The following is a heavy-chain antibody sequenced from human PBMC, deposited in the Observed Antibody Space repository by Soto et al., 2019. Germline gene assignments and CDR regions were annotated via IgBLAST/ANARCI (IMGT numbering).Heavy chain of an antibody. Sequence: QVQLVESGGGVVQPGRSLRLSCAASGFTFSSYGMHWVRQAPGKGLEWVAVISYDGSNKYYADSVKGRFTISRDNSKNTLYLQMNSLRAEDTAVYYCAKGSYCSSTSCYTNWFAPWGQGTLVTVSS. V-gene: IGHV3-30*18. CDR2: ISYDGSNK. CDR3: AKGSYCSSTSCYTNWFAP. CDR1: GFTFSSYG. J-gene: IGHJ5*02. D-gene: IGHD2-2*02.